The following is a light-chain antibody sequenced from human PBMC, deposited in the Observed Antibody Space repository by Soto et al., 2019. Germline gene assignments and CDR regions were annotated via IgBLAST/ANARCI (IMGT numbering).Light chain of an antibody. J-gene: IGLJ1*01. V-gene: IGLV2-23*01. CDR3: CSYAGSSSYV. CDR1: SSDVGSYNL. CDR2: EGS. Sequence: LTQPASVPGSPGQSITISCTGTSSDVGSYNLVSWYQQHPGKAPKLMIYEGSKRPSGVSNRFSGSKSGNTASLTISGLQAEDEADYYCCSYAGSSSYVFGTGTKVTVL.